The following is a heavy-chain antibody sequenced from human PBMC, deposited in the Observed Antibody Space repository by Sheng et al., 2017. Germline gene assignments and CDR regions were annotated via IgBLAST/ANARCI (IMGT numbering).Heavy chain of an antibody. CDR3: AKLIVAAGTGY. CDR2: ISGSGGTT. Sequence: EVQLVESGGGLVQPGGSRRLSCAASEVTFRNYPMAWVRQSPGKGLEWVSSISGSGGTTYYADSVKGRFTISRDNSKNTLYLQMNSLRVEDTAVYYCAKLIVAAGTGYWGQGTLVTVSS. CDR1: EVTFRNYP. D-gene: IGHD6-13*01. J-gene: IGHJ4*02. V-gene: IGHV3-23*04.